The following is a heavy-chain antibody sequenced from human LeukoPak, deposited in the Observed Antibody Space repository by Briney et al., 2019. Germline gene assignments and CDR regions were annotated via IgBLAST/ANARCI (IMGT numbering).Heavy chain of an antibody. CDR3: ARGRYSSRWFDY. D-gene: IGHD6-13*01. V-gene: IGHV3-21*06. CDR2: ISSGSSYI. J-gene: IGHJ5*01. CDR1: GFTFGDYA. Sequence: GGSLRLSCTASGFTFGDYAMTWVRQAPGKGLEWVSFISSGSSYIYYADSVKGRFTISRDNAKNSLYLQMNSLRAEDTAVYYCARGRYSSRWFDYWGQGSLVTVSS.